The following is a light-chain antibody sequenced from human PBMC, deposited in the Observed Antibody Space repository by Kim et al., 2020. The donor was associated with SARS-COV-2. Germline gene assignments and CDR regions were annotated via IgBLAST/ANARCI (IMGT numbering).Light chain of an antibody. CDR1: KMGDKY. Sequence: SYELTQPPSESVSPGQTATITCSGDKMGDKYVCWYQQKPGQPPVLVIYQDTKRPSGIPERFSGSNSGNTATLTISGTQAMDEADYYCQAWDSSTKGVFGG. V-gene: IGLV3-1*01. CDR2: QDT. CDR3: QAWDSSTKGV. J-gene: IGLJ3*02.